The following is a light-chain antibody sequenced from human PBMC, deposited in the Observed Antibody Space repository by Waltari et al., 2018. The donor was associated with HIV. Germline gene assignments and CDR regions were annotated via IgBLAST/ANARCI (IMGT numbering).Light chain of an antibody. J-gene: IGLJ3*02. V-gene: IGLV1-40*01. CDR1: SSTLGAGCD. Sequence: VLTQPPSVPGALRQRVTISCPGRSSTLGAGCDVHWYPQLPGTAPTLPIYKNNNRPSGVPDRFSGSKSGTSASLAITGLQAEDEADYHCQSYDSSLSGSRVFGGGTKLTVL. CDR3: QSYDSSLSGSRV. CDR2: KNN.